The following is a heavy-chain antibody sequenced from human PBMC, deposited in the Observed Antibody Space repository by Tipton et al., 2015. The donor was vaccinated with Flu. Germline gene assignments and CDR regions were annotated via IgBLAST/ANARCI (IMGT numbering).Heavy chain of an antibody. CDR1: GGTFSGYD. J-gene: IGHJ5*02. CDR2: ISHTGSA. D-gene: IGHD4-11*01. Sequence: TLSLTCAVYGGTFSGYDWTWIRQTPGKGLEWIGEISHTGSANHNPSLKSRVIISVDTSKNQFSLKATSLTAADTAIYYCARRDYSNYVSDPKNWFDPWGQGTLVTVSS. CDR3: ARRDYSNYVSDPKNWFDP. V-gene: IGHV4-34*01.